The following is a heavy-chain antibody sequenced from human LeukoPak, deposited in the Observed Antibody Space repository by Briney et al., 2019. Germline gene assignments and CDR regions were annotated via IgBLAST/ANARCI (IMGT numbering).Heavy chain of an antibody. CDR1: GGSISSGYHY. V-gene: IGHV4-39*01. D-gene: IGHD6-13*01. J-gene: IGHJ4*02. Sequence: SETLSLTCTVSGGSISSGYHYWGWIRQPPGKGLEWIGSIYESGRTHYNPSLRSRITISVDTSKNQFSLELSSVTAADTAVYYCARGDSSSWSLFDYWGQGTLATVSS. CDR3: ARGDSSSWSLFDY. CDR2: IYESGRT.